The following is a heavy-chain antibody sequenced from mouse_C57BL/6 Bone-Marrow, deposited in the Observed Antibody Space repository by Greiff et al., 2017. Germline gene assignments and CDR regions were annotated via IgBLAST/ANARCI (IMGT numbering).Heavy chain of an antibody. J-gene: IGHJ3*01. V-gene: IGHV1-26*01. CDR3: ARDIYYCGSSYDWFAY. CDR2: INPNNGGT. Sequence: EVQLQQSGPELVKPGASVKISCKASGYTFTDYYMNWVKQSHGRSLEWIGDINPNNGGTSYNQKFKGKATLTVDKSSSTAYMELRSLTSKYSAVYYCARDIYYCGSSYDWFAYWGQGTLVTVSA. CDR1: GYTFTDYY. D-gene: IGHD1-1*01.